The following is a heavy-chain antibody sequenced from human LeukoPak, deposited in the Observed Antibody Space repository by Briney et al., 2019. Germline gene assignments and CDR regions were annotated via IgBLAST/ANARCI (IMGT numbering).Heavy chain of an antibody. D-gene: IGHD5-12*01. CDR1: GGSLSPHY. Sequence: SETLSLTCAVSGGSLSPHYWGWIRRPLRKGLEWIGEINNRGTTNHSPSLRGRATISVDTSKNHFSLRLTSVTAADTAIYYCARVPLWWLTPFDFWGQGPLATVSS. V-gene: IGHV4-34*05. J-gene: IGHJ4*02. CDR3: ARVPLWWLTPFDF. CDR2: INNRGTT.